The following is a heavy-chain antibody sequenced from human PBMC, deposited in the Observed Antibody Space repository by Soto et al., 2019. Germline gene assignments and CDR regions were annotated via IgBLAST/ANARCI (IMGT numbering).Heavy chain of an antibody. CDR3: ARATYGDSGYFDL. V-gene: IGHV1-69*02. J-gene: IGHJ2*01. D-gene: IGHD4-17*01. CDR1: GGTFSSYT. Sequence: QVQLVQSGAEVKKPGSSVKVSCKASGGTFSSYTISWVRQAPGQGLEWMGRIIPILGIANYAQKFQGRVTITADKSTSKAYMELSSLRSEDTAVYYCARATYGDSGYFDLWGRGTLVTVSS. CDR2: IIPILGIA.